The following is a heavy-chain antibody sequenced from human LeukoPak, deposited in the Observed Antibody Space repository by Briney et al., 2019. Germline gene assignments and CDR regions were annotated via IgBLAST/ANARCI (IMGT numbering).Heavy chain of an antibody. D-gene: IGHD3-22*01. CDR3: ARGDSYYYDSSGANWFDP. V-gene: IGHV1-2*02. Sequence: ASVKVSCKASGYTFTGYYMHWVRQAPGQGLEWMGWINPNGGGTNYAQKFQGRVTMTRDASISTAYMELSRLRSDDTAVYYCARGDSYYYDSSGANWFDPWGQGTLVTVSS. CDR1: GYTFTGYY. CDR2: INPNGGGT. J-gene: IGHJ5*02.